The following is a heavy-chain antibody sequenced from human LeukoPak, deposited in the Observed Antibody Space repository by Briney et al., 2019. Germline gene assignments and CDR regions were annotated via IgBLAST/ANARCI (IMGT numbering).Heavy chain of an antibody. CDR3: AGEFKLDDAFDI. J-gene: IGHJ3*02. CDR1: GYTFTSYD. V-gene: IGHV1-8*01. D-gene: IGHD1-1*01. CDR2: MNPNSGNT. Sequence: ASVKVSCKASGYTFTSYDINWVRQATGQGLEWMGWMNPNSGNTGYAQKFQGRVTMTRNTSISTAYMELSSLRSEGTAVYYCAGEFKLDDAFDIWGQGTMVTVSS.